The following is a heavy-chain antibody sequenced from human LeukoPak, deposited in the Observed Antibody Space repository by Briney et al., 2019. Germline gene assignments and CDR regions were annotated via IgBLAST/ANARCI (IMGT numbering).Heavy chain of an antibody. CDR1: GFTFSSYA. CDR3: ARALITIFGVVIWAFDI. CDR2: IRYDGSNK. Sequence: PGRSLRLSCAASGFTFSSYAMHWVRQAPGKGLEWVAFIRYDGSNKYYADSVKGRFTISRDNSKNTLYLQMNSLRAEDTAVYYCARALITIFGVVIWAFDIWGQGTMVTVSS. V-gene: IGHV3-30*04. D-gene: IGHD3-3*01. J-gene: IGHJ3*02.